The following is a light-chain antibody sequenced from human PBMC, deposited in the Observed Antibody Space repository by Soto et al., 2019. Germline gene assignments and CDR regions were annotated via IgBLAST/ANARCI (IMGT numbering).Light chain of an antibody. CDR3: QKYNSAPLT. Sequence: DIQMTQSPSSLSASFGDRVTITCRASQGIGVYLAWFQQKPGNAPKLLIYAASTLQSGVPSRFSGNGSGTDFTLTISSLQPEDVATYYCQKYNSAPLTFGGGTKVDIK. CDR2: AAS. J-gene: IGKJ4*01. CDR1: QGIGVY. V-gene: IGKV1-27*01.